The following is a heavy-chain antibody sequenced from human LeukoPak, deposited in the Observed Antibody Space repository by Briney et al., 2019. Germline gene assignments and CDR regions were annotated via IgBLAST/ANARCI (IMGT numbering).Heavy chain of an antibody. CDR3: ARDYGDYEKKDY. CDR1: GFSFSSYA. V-gene: IGHV3-30*03. J-gene: IGHJ4*02. CDR2: ISYDGSKK. Sequence: GGSLRLSCAASGFSFSSYAMHWVREAPGKGLEWVAVISYDGSKKYYADSVKGRFTISRDNSKNTLYLQMNSLRADDTAVYYCARDYGDYEKKDYWGQGTLVTVSS. D-gene: IGHD4-17*01.